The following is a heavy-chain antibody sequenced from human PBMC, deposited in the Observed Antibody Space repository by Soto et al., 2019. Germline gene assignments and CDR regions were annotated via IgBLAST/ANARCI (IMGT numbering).Heavy chain of an antibody. CDR2: ISGSGGST. V-gene: IGHV3-23*01. CDR3: AKGGDYYDLLTGYTRDNYYFDY. CDR1: GFTFSSYA. D-gene: IGHD3-9*01. J-gene: IGHJ4*02. Sequence: GGSLRLSCSASGFTFSSYAMHWVRQAPGKGLEWVSAISGSGGSTYYADSVKGRFTISRDNSKSTLYLQMNSLRAEDTAVYYCAKGGDYYDLLTGYTRDNYYFDYWGQGAQVTVSS.